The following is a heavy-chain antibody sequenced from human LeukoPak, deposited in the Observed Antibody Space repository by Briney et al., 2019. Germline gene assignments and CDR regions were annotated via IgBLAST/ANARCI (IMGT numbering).Heavy chain of an antibody. V-gene: IGHV3-23*01. Sequence: PGGSLRLSCAASGFTFSSYAMSWVRQAPGKGLEWVSAIGGSGVNTYYADSAKGRFTISRDNSKNTLYLQMNSLRGEDTAVYYCAKDCMVTTGLGALDIWGPGTMVTVSS. CDR1: GFTFSSYA. D-gene: IGHD4-17*01. J-gene: IGHJ3*02. CDR2: IGGSGVNT. CDR3: AKDCMVTTGLGALDI.